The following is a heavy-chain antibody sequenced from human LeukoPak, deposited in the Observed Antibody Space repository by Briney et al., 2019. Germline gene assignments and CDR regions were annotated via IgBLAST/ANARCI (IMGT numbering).Heavy chain of an antibody. J-gene: IGHJ5*02. CDR3: ARYCSGGSCYGWFDP. Sequence: SETLSLTCTVSGGSLSSYYWSWIRQPPGKGLEWIGYIYYSGSTNYNPPLQSRVTISVDTSKNQFSLKLSSVTAADTAVYYCARYCSGGSCYGWFDPWGQGTLVTVSS. V-gene: IGHV4-59*01. D-gene: IGHD2-15*01. CDR1: GGSLSSYY. CDR2: IYYSGST.